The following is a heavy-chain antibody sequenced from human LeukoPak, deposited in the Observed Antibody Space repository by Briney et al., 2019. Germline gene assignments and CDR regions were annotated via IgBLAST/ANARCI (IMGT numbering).Heavy chain of an antibody. D-gene: IGHD3-22*01. CDR2: ISSSSSYI. Sequence: PGGSLRLSCAASGFTFSSYSMNWVRQAPGKGLEWVSSISSSSSYIYYADSVKGRFTISRDNAKNSLYLQMNSLRAEDTAVYYCARERQDTYYYDSSGYYLGYAFDIWGQGTMVTVSS. CDR1: GFTFSSYS. V-gene: IGHV3-21*01. J-gene: IGHJ3*02. CDR3: ARERQDTYYYDSSGYYLGYAFDI.